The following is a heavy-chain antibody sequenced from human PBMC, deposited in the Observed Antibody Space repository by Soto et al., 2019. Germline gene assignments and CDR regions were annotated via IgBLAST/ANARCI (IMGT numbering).Heavy chain of an antibody. V-gene: IGHV3-33*01. J-gene: IGHJ6*02. D-gene: IGHD1-26*01. CDR1: GFTFSSYG. CDR2: IWYDGSNK. CDR3: ARDWEIPEGMDV. Sequence: GGSLRLSCAASGFTFSSYGMHWVRQAPGKGLEWVAVIWYDGSNKYYADSVKGRFTISRDNSKNTLYLQMNSLRAEDTAVYYCARDWEIPEGMDVWGQGTTVTVSS.